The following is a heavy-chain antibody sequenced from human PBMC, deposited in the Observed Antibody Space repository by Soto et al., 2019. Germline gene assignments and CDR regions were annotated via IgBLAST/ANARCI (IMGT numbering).Heavy chain of an antibody. Sequence: SETLSLTCTVSGGSISSGDYYWSWIRQPPGKGLEWIGYIYYSGSTYYNPSLKSRVTISVDTSKNQFSLKLSSVTTADTAVYYCARDHSSGWVNWFDPWGQGTLVTVSS. D-gene: IGHD3-22*01. CDR2: IYYSGST. V-gene: IGHV4-30-4*02. CDR1: GGSISSGDYY. CDR3: ARDHSSGWVNWFDP. J-gene: IGHJ5*02.